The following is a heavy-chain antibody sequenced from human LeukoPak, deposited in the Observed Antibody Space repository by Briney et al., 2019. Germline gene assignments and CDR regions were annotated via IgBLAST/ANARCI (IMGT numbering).Heavy chain of an antibody. CDR3: ARRLDDAFDI. D-gene: IGHD6-6*01. CDR2: IYPGESDT. Sequence: GAYLEISSQGSGFNFTSYWIGWGRQVPGKGLEWMGIIYPGESDTRNSASYQRRVTISADKSISTAYLQWSSLKASDTAMYYCARRLDDAFDIWGQGTMVTVSS. CDR1: GFNFTSYW. V-gene: IGHV5-51*01. J-gene: IGHJ3*02.